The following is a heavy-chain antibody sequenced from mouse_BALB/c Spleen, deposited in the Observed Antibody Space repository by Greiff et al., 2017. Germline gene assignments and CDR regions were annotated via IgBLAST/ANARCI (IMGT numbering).Heavy chain of an antibody. Sequence: EVMLVESGGGLVQPGGSRKLSCAASGFTFSSFGMHWVRQAPEKGLEWVAYISSGSSTIYYADTVKGRFTISRDNPKNTLFLQMTSLRSEDTAMYYCARNYYGSSWFAYWGQGTLVTVSA. CDR1: GFTFSSFG. D-gene: IGHD1-1*01. CDR2: ISSGSSTI. V-gene: IGHV5-17*02. J-gene: IGHJ3*01. CDR3: ARNYYGSSWFAY.